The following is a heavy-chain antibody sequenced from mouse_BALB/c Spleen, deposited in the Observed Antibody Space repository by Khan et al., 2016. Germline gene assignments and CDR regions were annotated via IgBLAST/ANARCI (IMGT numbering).Heavy chain of an antibody. Sequence: QIQLVQSGPELKKPGETVKISCKASGYTFTNYGMNWVKQAPGKGLKWMGWINTNTGEPTYAEEFKGRFAFSLETSASTAYLQINNLKHEDTSTYFCAEDYYGSNWLAYWGQGTLVTVSA. CDR3: AEDYYGSNWLAY. J-gene: IGHJ3*01. CDR2: INTNTGEP. D-gene: IGHD1-1*01. V-gene: IGHV9-3*02. CDR1: GYTFTNYG.